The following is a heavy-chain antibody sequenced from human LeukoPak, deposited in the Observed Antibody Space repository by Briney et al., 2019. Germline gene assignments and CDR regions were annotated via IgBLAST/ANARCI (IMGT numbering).Heavy chain of an antibody. CDR1: GGSISSGGYS. J-gene: IGHJ6*02. CDR3: ASSNYGMDV. CDR2: IYHSGST. Sequence: SETLSLTCAVSGGSISSGGYSWSWIRRPPGQGLEWIGYIYHSGSTYYNPSLKSRVTISVDRSKNQFSLKLSSVTAADTAVYYCASSNYGMDVWGQGTTVTVSS. V-gene: IGHV4-30-2*01.